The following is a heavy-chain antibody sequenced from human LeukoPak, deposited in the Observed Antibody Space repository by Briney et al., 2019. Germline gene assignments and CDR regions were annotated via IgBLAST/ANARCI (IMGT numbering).Heavy chain of an antibody. Sequence: PGRSLRLSCAASGFSFSNYAMHWVRQAPGKGLEWVALISYDGSNKYYTDSVKGRFSISRDNSRNTLYLQMSSLRADDTAVYYCARDPEYHGSGTYLDYWGQGTLVTVSS. CDR3: ARDPEYHGSGTYLDY. V-gene: IGHV3-30-3*01. D-gene: IGHD3-10*01. CDR2: ISYDGSNK. J-gene: IGHJ4*02. CDR1: GFSFSNYA.